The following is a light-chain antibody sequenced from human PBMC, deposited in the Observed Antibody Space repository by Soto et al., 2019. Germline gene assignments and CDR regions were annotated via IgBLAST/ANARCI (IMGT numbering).Light chain of an antibody. CDR3: NSYTTASTYV. J-gene: IGLJ1*01. Sequence: QSALTQPASVSGSPGQSITISCTGTSSDVGAYNYVSWYQQHPGKAPKLMIFGVSSRPSGVSNRFSGSKSGNTASLTISGLQPDDEADYYCNSYTTASTYVFGTGTKLTVL. CDR2: GVS. V-gene: IGLV2-14*03. CDR1: SSDVGAYNY.